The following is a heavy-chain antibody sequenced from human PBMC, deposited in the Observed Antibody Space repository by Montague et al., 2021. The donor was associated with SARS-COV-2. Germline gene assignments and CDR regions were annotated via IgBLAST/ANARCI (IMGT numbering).Heavy chain of an antibody. CDR2: ISYDGSNK. D-gene: IGHD2-21*01. CDR3: SRGFRGGYSTFDY. CDR1: GFTFSSYA. J-gene: IGHJ4*02. Sequence: SLRLSCAASGFTFSSYAMHWVRQAPGKGLEWVAVISYDGSNKYYADSVKGRFTISRDNSKNTLYLQLNSLRAEDTAVYYRSRGFRGGYSTFDYWGQGTLVTVSS. V-gene: IGHV3-30*04.